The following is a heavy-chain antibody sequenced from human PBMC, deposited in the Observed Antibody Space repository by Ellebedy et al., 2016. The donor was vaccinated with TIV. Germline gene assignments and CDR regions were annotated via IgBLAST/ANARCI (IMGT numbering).Heavy chain of an antibody. CDR2: INPDGSAE. CDR1: GFTFSSHW. CDR3: VTWDQDYGR. V-gene: IGHV3-7*03. D-gene: IGHD3-10*01. Sequence: GESLKISCAASGFTFSSHWMNWVRQAPGKGLEWVAHINPDGSAEYYVDSVKGRFSISRDNAKRSLFLQMNSLRVDDTAVYYCVTWDQDYGRWGQGSLVTISS. J-gene: IGHJ4*02.